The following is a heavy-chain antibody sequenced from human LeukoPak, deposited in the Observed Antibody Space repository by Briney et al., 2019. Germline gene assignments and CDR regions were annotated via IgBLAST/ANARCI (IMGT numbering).Heavy chain of an antibody. CDR3: ASSDSSSWYLGSWFDP. CDR2: IYYSGST. D-gene: IGHD6-13*01. V-gene: IGHV4-31*03. Sequence: SETLSLTCTVSGGSISSGGYYWSWIRQHPGKGLEWIGYIYYSGSTYYNPSLKSRVTISVDTSKNQFSLKLSSVTAADTAVYYCASSDSSSWYLGSWFDPWGQGTLVTVSS. CDR1: GGSISSGGYY. J-gene: IGHJ5*02.